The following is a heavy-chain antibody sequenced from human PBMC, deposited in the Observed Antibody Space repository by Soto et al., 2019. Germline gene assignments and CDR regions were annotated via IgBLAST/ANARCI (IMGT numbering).Heavy chain of an antibody. J-gene: IGHJ3*02. CDR2: INPSGGST. D-gene: IGHD2-2*01. V-gene: IGHV1-46*03. CDR3: ARVRDIVVVPAAPVGVAFDI. CDR1: GYTFTSYY. Sequence: ASVKVSCKASGYTFTSYYMHWVRQAPGQGLEWLGIINPSGGSTSYAQKFQGRVTMTRDTPTSTVYMELSSLGSEDTAVYYCARVRDIVVVPAAPVGVAFDIWGQGTMVNVSS.